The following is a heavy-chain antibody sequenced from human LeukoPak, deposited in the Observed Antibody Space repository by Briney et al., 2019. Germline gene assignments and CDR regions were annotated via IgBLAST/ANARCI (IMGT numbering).Heavy chain of an antibody. J-gene: IGHJ4*02. Sequence: SETLSLTCAVYGGSFSGYYWSWIRQPPGKGLEWIGYIYYSGSTNYNPSLKSRVTISVDTSKNQFSLKLSSVTAADTAVYYCAIVGCSGGSCYADIDYWGQGTLVTVS. D-gene: IGHD2-15*01. V-gene: IGHV4-59*08. CDR2: IYYSGST. CDR1: GGSFSGYY. CDR3: AIVGCSGGSCYADIDY.